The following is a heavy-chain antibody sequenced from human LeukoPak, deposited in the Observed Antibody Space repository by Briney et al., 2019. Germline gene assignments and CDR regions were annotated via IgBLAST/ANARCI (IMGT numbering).Heavy chain of an antibody. CDR3: ARDLGYSTNYYGMDV. D-gene: IGHD2-8*01. Sequence: PSETLSLTRTVSGGSISSSSYYWGWIRQPPGKGLEWIGSIYYSGSTYYNPSLKSRVTISVDTSKNQFSLKLSSVTAADTAVYYCARDLGYSTNYYGMDVWGQGTTVTVSS. CDR2: IYYSGST. CDR1: GGSISSSSYY. J-gene: IGHJ6*02. V-gene: IGHV4-39*07.